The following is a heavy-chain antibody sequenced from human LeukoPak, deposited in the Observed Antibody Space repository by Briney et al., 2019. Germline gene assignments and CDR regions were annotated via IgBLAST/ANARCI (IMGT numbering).Heavy chain of an antibody. J-gene: IGHJ4*02. CDR1: GFIFNNYG. Sequence: GGSLRLSCAASGFIFNNYGLVGVRQAPGKGLEWVSAISNDGGGTTYADFVKGRFSVSRDNSKNTLFLQMNSLRAEDTALYYCAKGSSGYFFDLWGQGTLVTVSS. D-gene: IGHD3-22*01. CDR2: ISNDGGGT. V-gene: IGHV3-23*01. CDR3: AKGSSGYFFDL.